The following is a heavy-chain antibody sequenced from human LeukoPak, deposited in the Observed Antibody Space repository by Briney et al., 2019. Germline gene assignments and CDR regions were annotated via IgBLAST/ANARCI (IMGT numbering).Heavy chain of an antibody. Sequence: ASVKVSCKVSGYTLTELSMHWVRQAPGEGLEWMGGFDPEDGETIYAQKFQGRVTMTEDTSTDTAYMELSSLRSEDTAVYYCARDEGRYFDWLLPLDYWGQGTLVTVSS. CDR2: FDPEDGET. V-gene: IGHV1-24*01. CDR3: ARDEGRYFDWLLPLDY. D-gene: IGHD3-9*01. J-gene: IGHJ4*02. CDR1: GYTLTELS.